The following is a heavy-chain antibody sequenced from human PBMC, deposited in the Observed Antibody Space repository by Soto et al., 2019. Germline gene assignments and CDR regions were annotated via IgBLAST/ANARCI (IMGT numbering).Heavy chain of an antibody. Sequence: GASVKVSCKASGGTFSSYAISWVRQAPGQGLEWMGGIIPIFGTANYAQKFQGRVTITADESTSTAYMELSSLRSEDTAVYYCARDRVGSSRMDVWGQGTTVTVSS. V-gene: IGHV1-69*13. CDR3: ARDRVGSSRMDV. D-gene: IGHD6-6*01. CDR2: IIPIFGTA. CDR1: GGTFSSYA. J-gene: IGHJ6*02.